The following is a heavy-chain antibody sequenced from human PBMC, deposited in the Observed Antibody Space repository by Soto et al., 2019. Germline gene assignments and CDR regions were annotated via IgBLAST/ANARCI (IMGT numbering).Heavy chain of an antibody. CDR3: ARDSRYSDLDS. J-gene: IGHJ4*02. CDR1: GLTVRTSS. V-gene: IGHV3-66*01. Sequence: LRLSCVVSGLTVRTSSMNWVRQAPGKGLEWVSVIYSGDKTYYTDSVKGRFAISRDTSRNMLYLQMSSLRVEDTAVYYCARDSRYSDLDSWGQGALVTVSS. D-gene: IGHD5-12*01. CDR2: IYSGDKT.